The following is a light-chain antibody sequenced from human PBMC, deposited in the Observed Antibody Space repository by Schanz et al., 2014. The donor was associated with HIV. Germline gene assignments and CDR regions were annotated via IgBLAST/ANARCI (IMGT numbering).Light chain of an antibody. J-gene: IGLJ2*01. V-gene: IGLV1-40*01. CDR1: SSNIGAGYD. Sequence: QSVLAQPPSVSGAPGQRVTISCTGTSSNIGAGYDVHWYQQFPGTAPKLLIFDDNSRPSGVPGRFSGSKSDTSASLAITGLQAEDEADYYCQSYDNRLSVVVFGGGTKLTVL. CDR3: QSYDNRLSVVV. CDR2: DDN.